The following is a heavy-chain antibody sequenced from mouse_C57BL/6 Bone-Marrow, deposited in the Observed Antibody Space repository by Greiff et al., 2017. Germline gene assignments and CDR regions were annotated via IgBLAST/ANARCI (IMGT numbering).Heavy chain of an antibody. J-gene: IGHJ4*01. D-gene: IGHD1-1*01. CDR2: INTNTGEP. V-gene: IGHV9-3*02. CDR1: GYTFTNYG. Sequence: QIQLVQSGPELKKPGETVKISCKASGYTFTNYGMNWVKQVPGKGLKWMGWINTNTGEPTYAEEFKGRFAFSLETSASTAYLQINNLKNEDTATYFGARVGNLTTVVAEDYAMDYWGQGTSVTVSS. CDR3: ARVGNLTTVVAEDYAMDY.